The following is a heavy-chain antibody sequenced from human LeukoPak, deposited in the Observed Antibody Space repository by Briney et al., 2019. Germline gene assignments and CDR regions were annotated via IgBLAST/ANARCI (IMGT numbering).Heavy chain of an antibody. D-gene: IGHD5-12*01. Sequence: PSETLSLTCTVSGGSISSGGYYWSWIRQPPGKGLEWIGYIYHSGSTYYNPSLKSRVTISVDRSKNQFSLKLSSVTAADTAVYYCARPQRGYLVGQYAFDIWGQGTMVTVSS. CDR1: GGSISSGGYY. V-gene: IGHV4-30-2*01. J-gene: IGHJ3*02. CDR2: IYHSGST. CDR3: ARPQRGYLVGQYAFDI.